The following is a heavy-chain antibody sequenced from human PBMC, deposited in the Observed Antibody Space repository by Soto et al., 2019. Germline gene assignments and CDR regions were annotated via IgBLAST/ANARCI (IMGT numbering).Heavy chain of an antibody. CDR1: GGSFSKYG. Sequence: QVQVVQSGAEVKKPGSSVKVSCKASGGSFSKYGISWVRQAPGQGLEWMGGIIPMFGTPNYAQKFRGRVTINADESTRTAYMDLRSPRSDDTAMYYCVRATRDCSTISCYTPQGSFYYGMDVWGQGTTVTVSS. J-gene: IGHJ6*02. D-gene: IGHD2-2*02. CDR2: IIPMFGTP. CDR3: VRATRDCSTISCYTPQGSFYYGMDV. V-gene: IGHV1-69*01.